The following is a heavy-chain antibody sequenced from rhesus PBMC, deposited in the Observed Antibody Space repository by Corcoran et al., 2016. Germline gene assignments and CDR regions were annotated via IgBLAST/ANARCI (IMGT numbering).Heavy chain of an antibody. CDR1: GFTFSGYA. J-gene: IGHJ6*01. CDR3: AKDRGSSPYYGLDS. CDR2: MSSGGPT. V-gene: IGHV3-103*01. D-gene: IGHD4-29*01. Sequence: EGQLVESGGDLAKHGGSRRLSCAASGFTFSGYAMHWVRQAPGKGLGWVSTMSSGGPTYYAESVQGRFTISRANSKNTLSLQMDSLKTEDTAVYYCAKDRGSSPYYGLDSWGQGVVVTVSS.